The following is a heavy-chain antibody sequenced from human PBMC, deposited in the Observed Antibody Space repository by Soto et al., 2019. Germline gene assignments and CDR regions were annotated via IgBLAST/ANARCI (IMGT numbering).Heavy chain of an antibody. V-gene: IGHV1-46*01. CDR1: GYTVTTYY. CDR2: INPSGGST. J-gene: IGHJ4*02. Sequence: QVQLVQSGAEVKKPGASVKVSCKASGYTVTTYYMHWVQQAPGQGLEWLGVINPSGGSTTYAQKCKGRVTMTRDTSTSKVYMELSSLRSEDTAVYYCARGSSSTDRRVDFWGQGTLVTVSS. D-gene: IGHD1-1*01. CDR3: ARGSSSTDRRVDF.